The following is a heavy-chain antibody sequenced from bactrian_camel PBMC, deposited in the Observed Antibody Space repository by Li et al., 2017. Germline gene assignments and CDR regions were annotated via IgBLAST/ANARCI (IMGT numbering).Heavy chain of an antibody. V-gene: IGHV3S1*01. D-gene: IGHD1*01. CDR2: IGPDGDIR. CDR1: GITFSRHD. Sequence: QVQLVESGGGLVQPGESLRLSCVASGITFSRHDMSWVRQAPGKEVEWVAKIGPDGDIRYYADAVRGRFNVSRDNAKSTMYLQMNSLQPEDTAVYYCVKDWNNQAAQRKGQGTQVTVS. J-gene: IGHJ4*01.